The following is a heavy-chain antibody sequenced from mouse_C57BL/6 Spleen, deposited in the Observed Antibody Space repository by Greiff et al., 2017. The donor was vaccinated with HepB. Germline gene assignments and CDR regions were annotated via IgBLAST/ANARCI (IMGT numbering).Heavy chain of an antibody. CDR3: ARKGLLRYHWYFDV. V-gene: IGHV8-12*01. CDR1: GFSLSTSGMG. D-gene: IGHD1-1*01. Sequence: QVTLKESGPGILQSSQTLSLTCSFSGFSLSTSGMGVSWIRQPSGKGLEWLAHIYWDDDKRYIPSLKSRLTISKDTSRNQVFLKITSVDTADTATYYCARKGLLRYHWYFDVWGTGTTVTVSS. J-gene: IGHJ1*03. CDR2: IYWDDDK.